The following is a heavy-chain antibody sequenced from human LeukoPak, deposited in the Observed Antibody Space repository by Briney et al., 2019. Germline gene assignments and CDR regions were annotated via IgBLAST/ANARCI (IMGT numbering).Heavy chain of an antibody. CDR1: GFTFSSYA. D-gene: IGHD2-21*02. CDR3: AKDASGDLSSFDY. V-gene: IGHV3-23*01. J-gene: IGHJ4*02. Sequence: GGSLRLSCVASGFTFSSYAMSWVRQAPGKGLEWVSGISGSGGSASHADSVRGRLPVSRDNSKNTLYLQMNSLRAEDTAVYYCAKDASGDLSSFDYWGQGTLVTVSS. CDR2: ISGSGGSA.